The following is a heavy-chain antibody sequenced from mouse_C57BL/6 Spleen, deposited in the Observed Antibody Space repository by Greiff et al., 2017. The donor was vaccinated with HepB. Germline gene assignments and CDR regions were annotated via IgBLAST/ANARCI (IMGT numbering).Heavy chain of an antibody. CDR2: ISDGGSYT. CDR3: ARAYSKVMDY. J-gene: IGHJ4*01. V-gene: IGHV5-4*03. Sequence: EVKLEESGGGLVKPGGSLKLSCAASGFTFSSYAMSWVRQTPEKRLEWVATISDGGSYTYYPDNVKGRFTISRDNAKNNLYLQMSHLKSEDTAMYYCARAYSKVMDYWGQGTSVTVSS. CDR1: GFTFSSYA. D-gene: IGHD2-5*01.